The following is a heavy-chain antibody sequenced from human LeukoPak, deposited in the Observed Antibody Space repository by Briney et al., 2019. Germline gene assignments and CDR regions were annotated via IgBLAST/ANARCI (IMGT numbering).Heavy chain of an antibody. CDR3: AHRWFKALPPAFDI. V-gene: IGHV2-5*01. D-gene: IGHD3-10*01. J-gene: IGHJ3*02. CDR1: GFSLSTSGVG. CDR2: IYWNDDK. Sequence: ESGPTLVKPTQTLTLTCTFSGFSLSTSGVGVGWIRQPPGKALEWLALIYWNDDKRYSPSLKSRLTITKDTSKNQVVLTMTNMDPVDTATYYCAHRWFKALPPAFDIWGQGTMVTVSS.